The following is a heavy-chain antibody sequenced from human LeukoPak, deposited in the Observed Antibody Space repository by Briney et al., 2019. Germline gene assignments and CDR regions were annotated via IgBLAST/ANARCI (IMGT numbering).Heavy chain of an antibody. V-gene: IGHV4-39*01. Sequence: PSETLSLTCPVSGGSISSSSYYWGWIRQPPGKGLEWIGRIDYSGSTYHNPSLKSRVTRSVDTSKNQFSLKLSSVTAADTAEYDGARMGWQQRSQGSKFDYWGQGTLVTVSS. CDR3: ARMGWQQRSQGSKFDY. CDR1: GGSISSSSYY. CDR2: IDYSGST. J-gene: IGHJ4*02. D-gene: IGHD6-13*01.